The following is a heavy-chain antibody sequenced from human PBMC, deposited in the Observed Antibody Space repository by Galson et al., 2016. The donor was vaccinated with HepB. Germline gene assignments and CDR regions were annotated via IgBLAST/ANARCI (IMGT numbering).Heavy chain of an antibody. CDR1: GFTFSSYS. D-gene: IGHD1-26*01. Sequence: SLRLSCAASGFTFSSYSMNWVRQTPGKGLEWVSYISTSGSTIYYADSAKGRFTISRDNARNSVGLQINSLRPEDTGLYYCLSGFTSGIWGQGTMVTVSS. J-gene: IGHJ3*02. CDR3: LSGFTSGI. V-gene: IGHV3-48*04. CDR2: ISTSGSTI.